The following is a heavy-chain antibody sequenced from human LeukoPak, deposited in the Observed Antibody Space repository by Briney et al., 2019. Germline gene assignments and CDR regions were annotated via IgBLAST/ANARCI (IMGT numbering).Heavy chain of an antibody. D-gene: IGHD6-19*01. CDR1: GFTLSSYS. J-gene: IGHJ4*02. Sequence: GGSLRLSCAPSGFTLSSYSMNWVRQAPGKGLEWVSYISSGSTTIYYADSVKGRFTISRDNAKNSLYLQMNSLRAEDTAVYYCARDVEQWLVRVYYFDYWGQGTLVTVCS. CDR2: ISSGSTTI. V-gene: IGHV3-48*01. CDR3: ARDVEQWLVRVYYFDY.